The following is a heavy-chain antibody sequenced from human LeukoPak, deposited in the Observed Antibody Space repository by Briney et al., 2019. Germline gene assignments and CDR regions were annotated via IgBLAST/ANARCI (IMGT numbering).Heavy chain of an antibody. V-gene: IGHV4-39*01. CDR1: GVSISSSNAY. CDR2: IYNSGDT. CDR3: ARHVASAGDY. J-gene: IGHJ4*02. D-gene: IGHD6-13*01. Sequence: SETLSLTCTVSGVSISSSNAYWGWIRQPPGKGLEWVGSIYNSGDTYYNPSLKSRVTISLDTSKKQFSLRLSSVTAADTAVYHCARHVASAGDYWGQGTLVTASS.